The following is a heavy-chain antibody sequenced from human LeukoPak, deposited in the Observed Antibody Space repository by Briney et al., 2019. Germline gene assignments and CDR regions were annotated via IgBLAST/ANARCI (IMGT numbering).Heavy chain of an antibody. CDR3: ARGWLSYDYVWGSYITK. V-gene: IGHV3-48*03. Sequence: GGSLRLSCATSGFTFRGSEMNWVRQAPGKGLEWVSYISGTGNTIYYTDSVKGRFTIPRDNAKNSLYLQMNSLRAEETAVYYCARGWLSYDYVWGSYITKWGQGTLVTVSS. D-gene: IGHD3-16*01. CDR2: ISGTGNTI. J-gene: IGHJ4*02. CDR1: GFTFRGSE.